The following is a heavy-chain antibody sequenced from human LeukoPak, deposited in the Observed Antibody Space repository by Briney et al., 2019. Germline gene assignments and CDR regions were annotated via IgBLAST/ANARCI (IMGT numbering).Heavy chain of an antibody. D-gene: IGHD3-10*01. J-gene: IGHJ3*02. CDR3: ASLSEGYYGSGVRAFDI. CDR2: INPNSGGT. V-gene: IGHV1-2*02. Sequence: ASAKVSCKASGYTFTGYYMHWVRQAPGQGLEWMGWINPNSGGTNYAQKFQGRVTMTRDTSISTAYMELSRLRSDDTAVYYCASLSEGYYGSGVRAFDIWGQGTMVTVSS. CDR1: GYTFTGYY.